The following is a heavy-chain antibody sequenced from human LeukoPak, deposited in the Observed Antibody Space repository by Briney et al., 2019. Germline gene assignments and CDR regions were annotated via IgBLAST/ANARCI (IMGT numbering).Heavy chain of an antibody. D-gene: IGHD4-11*01. J-gene: IGHJ4*02. Sequence: PGGSLRLSCAASGFIFSTYTMNWVRQAPGKGLEWVSSISSSGGSTYYADSVKGRFTISRDNSKNTLYLQVISLRAEDTAVYYCAKAADYHDSCPDSWGQGTLVTVSS. CDR2: ISSSGGST. V-gene: IGHV3-23*01. CDR1: GFIFSTYT. CDR3: AKAADYHDSCPDS.